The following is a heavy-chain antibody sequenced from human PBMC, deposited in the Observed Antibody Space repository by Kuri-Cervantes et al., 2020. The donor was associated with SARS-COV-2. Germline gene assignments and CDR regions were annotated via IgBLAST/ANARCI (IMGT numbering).Heavy chain of an antibody. V-gene: IGHV3-23*01. CDR1: GFTFSSYA. D-gene: IGHD3-10*01. Sequence: GESLKISCAASGFTFSSYAMSWVRQAPGKGLEWVSAISGSGGSTYYADSVKGRFTISRDNSKNTLYQQMNSLRAEDTAVYYCAKDWRQRITMVRGVNYGMDVWGQGTTVTVSS. J-gene: IGHJ6*02. CDR2: ISGSGGST. CDR3: AKDWRQRITMVRGVNYGMDV.